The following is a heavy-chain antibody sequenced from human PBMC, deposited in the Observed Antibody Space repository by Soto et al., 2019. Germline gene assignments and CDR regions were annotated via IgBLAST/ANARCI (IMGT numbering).Heavy chain of an antibody. D-gene: IGHD3-16*01. CDR1: GFTFNNYA. CDR2: ISVGGSST. J-gene: IGHJ5*02. V-gene: IGHV3-23*01. CDR3: AKSPSSGQGGWFDX. Sequence: LRLSCAASGFTFNNYAMTWVRQAPGKGPEWVSGISVGGSSTYYADSVKGRFTVSRDNSKNTLYLQMKSLKVEDTAVYYCAKSPSSGQGGWFDXWGQGALCTGSX.